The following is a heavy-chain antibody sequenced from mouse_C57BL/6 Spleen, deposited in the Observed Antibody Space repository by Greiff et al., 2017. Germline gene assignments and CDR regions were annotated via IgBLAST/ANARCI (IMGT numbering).Heavy chain of an antibody. J-gene: IGHJ3*01. CDR3: ARYDYSNYVFAY. V-gene: IGHV1-18*01. CDR1: GYTFPDYN. CDR2: INPNNGGT. D-gene: IGHD2-5*01. Sequence: EVQLQQSGPELVKPGASVKIPCKASGYTFPDYNMDWVKQSHGKSLEWIGDINPNNGGTIYNQKFKGKATLTVDKSSSTAYMELRSLTSEDTAVYYCARYDYSNYVFAYWGQGTLVTVSA.